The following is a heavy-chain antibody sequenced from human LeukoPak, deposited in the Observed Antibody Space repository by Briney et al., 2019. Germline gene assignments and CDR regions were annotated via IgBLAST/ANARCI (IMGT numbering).Heavy chain of an antibody. D-gene: IGHD1-26*01. Sequence: PGRSLRLSCAASGSTFSSFAMHWVRQAPGKGLEWVTAVSHDGSNKYYADSVKGRFTISRDNSKNTLYVQMNSLRAEDTAVYYCARDISGSWSFDYWGQGTLVTVSS. CDR1: GSTFSSFA. V-gene: IGHV3-30*03. CDR2: VSHDGSNK. CDR3: ARDISGSWSFDY. J-gene: IGHJ4*02.